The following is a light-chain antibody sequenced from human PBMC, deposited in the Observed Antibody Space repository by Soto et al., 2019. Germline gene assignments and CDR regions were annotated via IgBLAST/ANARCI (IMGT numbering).Light chain of an antibody. CDR2: RNN. V-gene: IGLV1-47*01. CDR1: SSNIGINY. Sequence: QSVLTQPPSASGTPGQRVTISCSGSSSNIGINYVYWYQQLPGTAPKLLIYRNNHRPSGVPDRFSGSKSGTSASLAISGLRSEDEADYYCAAWDDSLSGHVVFGGGTKLTVL. J-gene: IGLJ2*01. CDR3: AAWDDSLSGHVV.